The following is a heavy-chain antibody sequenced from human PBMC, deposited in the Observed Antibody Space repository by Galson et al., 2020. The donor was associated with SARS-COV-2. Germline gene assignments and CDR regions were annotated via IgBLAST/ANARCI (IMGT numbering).Heavy chain of an antibody. CDR3: AREGDYGDYVLPSNGMDV. V-gene: IGHV3-33*01. J-gene: IGHJ6*02. D-gene: IGHD4-17*01. CDR1: GFTFSSYG. Sequence: QLGESLKISCAASGFTFSSYGMHWVRQAPGKGLEWVAVIWYDGSNKYYADSVKGRFTISRDNSKNTLYLQMNSLRAEDTAVYYCAREGDYGDYVLPSNGMDVWGQGTTVTVSS. CDR2: IWYDGSNK.